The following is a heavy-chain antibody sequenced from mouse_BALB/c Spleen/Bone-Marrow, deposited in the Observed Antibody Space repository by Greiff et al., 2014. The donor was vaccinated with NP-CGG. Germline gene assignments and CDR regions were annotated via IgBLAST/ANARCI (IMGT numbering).Heavy chain of an antibody. V-gene: IGHV5-12-1*01. CDR3: GRHDYYGSSYDGMDY. J-gene: IGHJ4*01. CDR1: GFAFSSYD. D-gene: IGHD1-1*01. Sequence: EVKLMESGGDLVKPGGSLKLSCAASGFAFSSYDMSWVRQTPDTVKGRFTISRDNAKNTLCLQMSSLKSEDTAMYYCGRHDYYGSSYDGMDYWGQGTSVTVSS.